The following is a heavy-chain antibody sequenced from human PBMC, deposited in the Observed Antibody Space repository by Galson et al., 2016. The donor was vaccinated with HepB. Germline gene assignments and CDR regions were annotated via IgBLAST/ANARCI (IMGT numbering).Heavy chain of an antibody. D-gene: IGHD3-3*01. J-gene: IGHJ5*02. CDR2: MSYDGSNK. Sequence: SLRLSCAASGFTFSSYGMHWVRQAPGKGLEWVAVMSYDGSNKYYADSVKGRFTISRDNSKDTLYLQMNSLRVEDTAVYYCAKDFYYDFWSGNTNWFDPWGQGSLVTVSS. V-gene: IGHV3-30*18. CDR1: GFTFSSYG. CDR3: AKDFYYDFWSGNTNWFDP.